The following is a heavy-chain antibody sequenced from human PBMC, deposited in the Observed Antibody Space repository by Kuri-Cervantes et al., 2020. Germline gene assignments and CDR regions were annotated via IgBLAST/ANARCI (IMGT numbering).Heavy chain of an antibody. J-gene: IGHJ4*02. V-gene: IGHV3-30-3*01. CDR1: GFTLSSYA. Sequence: GESLKISCAASGFTLSSYAMHWVRQAPGKGLEWVAVISYDGSNKYYADSVKGRFTISRDNSKNTLYLQMNSLRAEDTAVYYCARSKGGTTGSPLDYWGQGTLVTVSS. D-gene: IGHD1-1*01. CDR3: ARSKGGTTGSPLDY. CDR2: ISYDGSNK.